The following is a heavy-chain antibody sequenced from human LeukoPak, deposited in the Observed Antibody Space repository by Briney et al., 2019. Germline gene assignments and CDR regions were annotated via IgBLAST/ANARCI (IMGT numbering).Heavy chain of an antibody. J-gene: IGHJ4*02. V-gene: IGHV4-34*01. CDR1: GGSFSGYY. Sequence: PSETLSLTCAVYGGSFSGYYWSWIRQPPGKGLEWIGEINHSGSNNYNPSLKIRVTISVDTSKNQFSLKLSSVTAADTAVYYCARGRGYSSGWYMDYWGQGTLVTVSS. D-gene: IGHD6-19*01. CDR3: ARGRGYSSGWYMDY. CDR2: INHSGSN.